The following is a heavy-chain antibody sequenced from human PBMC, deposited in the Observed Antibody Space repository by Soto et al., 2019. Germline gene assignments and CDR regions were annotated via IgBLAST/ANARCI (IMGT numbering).Heavy chain of an antibody. D-gene: IGHD1-1*01. CDR1: GFTFSNYA. J-gene: IGHJ6*02. CDR2: ISGSGGGT. CDR3: AKVLDVGFYYYGMDV. V-gene: IGHV3-23*01. Sequence: GGSLRLSCAASGFTFSNYAMNWVRQAPGKGLEWVSGISGSGGGTYYADSVKGRFTISRDNAKNTLYLQMNSLRAEDTAIYYCAKVLDVGFYYYGMDVWGQGTTVTVSS.